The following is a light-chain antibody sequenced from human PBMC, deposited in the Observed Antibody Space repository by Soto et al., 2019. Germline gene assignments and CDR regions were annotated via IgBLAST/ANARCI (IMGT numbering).Light chain of an antibody. CDR1: QSVSSY. Sequence: EIVLTQSPATLSLSPGERATLSCRASQSVSSYLAWYQQKPGQAPRLLIYDASNRATGIPAGFSGSGSGTDFTLTISSLEPEDFAVYYCQQRSNSFTFGPGTKVDIK. CDR3: QQRSNSFT. J-gene: IGKJ3*01. CDR2: DAS. V-gene: IGKV3-11*01.